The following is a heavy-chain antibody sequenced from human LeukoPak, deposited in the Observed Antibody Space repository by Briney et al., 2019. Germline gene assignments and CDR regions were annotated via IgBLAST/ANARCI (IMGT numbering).Heavy chain of an antibody. CDR1: GGSISSGGYY. Sequence: PSEALSLTCTVSGGSISSGGYYWSWIRQHPGKGLEWIGYIYYSGSTYYIPSLKSRVTISVDTSKNQFSLKLSSVTAADTAVYYCARVVRGGVVPAAIYFDYWGQGTLVTVSS. D-gene: IGHD2-2*01. V-gene: IGHV4-31*03. CDR2: IYYSGST. J-gene: IGHJ4*02. CDR3: ARVVRGGVVPAAIYFDY.